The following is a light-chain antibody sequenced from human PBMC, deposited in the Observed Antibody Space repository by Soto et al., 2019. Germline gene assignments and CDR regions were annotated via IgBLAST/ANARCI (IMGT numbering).Light chain of an antibody. Sequence: IQMTQSPSSLSASVGDRVTITCRASQSIISYLNWYRQKPGKAPKLLIYTASSLQSGVPSRFSGSGSGTDFTLTISSLQPEDFATYYCQQSYSTPWTFGQGTKVEIK. V-gene: IGKV1-39*01. J-gene: IGKJ1*01. CDR2: TAS. CDR3: QQSYSTPWT. CDR1: QSIISY.